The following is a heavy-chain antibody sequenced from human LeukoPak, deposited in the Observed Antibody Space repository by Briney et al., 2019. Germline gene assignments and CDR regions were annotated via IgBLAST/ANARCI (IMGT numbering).Heavy chain of an antibody. V-gene: IGHV3-20*04. CDR1: GFTFDDYG. Sequence: LPGGSLRLSCAASGFTFDDYGMSWVRQAPGKGLEWVSGINWNGGSTGYADSVKGRFTTSRDNAKNSLYLQMNSLRAEDTALYYCASGSYYYYYMDVWGKGTTVTVSS. J-gene: IGHJ6*03. CDR3: ASGSYYYYYMDV. D-gene: IGHD2-15*01. CDR2: INWNGGST.